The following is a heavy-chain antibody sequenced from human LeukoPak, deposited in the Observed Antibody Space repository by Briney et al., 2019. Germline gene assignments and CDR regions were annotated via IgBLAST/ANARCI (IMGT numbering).Heavy chain of an antibody. CDR1: GFTFSSYG. V-gene: IGHV3-33*01. CDR3: ARRYYGSGSYYNYNWFDP. CDR2: IWYGGSNK. Sequence: PGRSLRLSCAASGFTFSSYGMHWVRQAPGKGLEWVAVIWYGGSNKYYADSVKGRFTISRDNSKNTLYLQMNSLRAEDTAVYYCARRYYGSGSYYNYNWFDPWGQGTLVTVSS. D-gene: IGHD3-10*01. J-gene: IGHJ5*02.